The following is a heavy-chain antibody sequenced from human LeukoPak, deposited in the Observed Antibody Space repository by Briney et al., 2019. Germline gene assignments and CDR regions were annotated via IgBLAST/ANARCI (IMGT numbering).Heavy chain of an antibody. D-gene: IGHD6-19*01. J-gene: IGHJ4*02. CDR2: IYSGGST. V-gene: IGHV3-53*01. CDR1: GFTVISNY. CDR3: ARDDPRVAGTDY. Sequence: GGSLRLSCAASGFTVISNYMSWVRQAPGKGLEWVSVIYSGGSTYYADSVQGRFTISRDNSKNTLYLQMNSLRVEDTAIYYCARDDPRVAGTDYWGQGTLVTVSS.